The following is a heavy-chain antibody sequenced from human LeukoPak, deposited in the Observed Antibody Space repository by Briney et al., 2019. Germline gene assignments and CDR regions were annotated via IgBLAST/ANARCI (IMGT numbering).Heavy chain of an antibody. J-gene: IGHJ4*02. CDR2: IYYSGST. Sequence: PSETLSLTCGVSGGSISSSYYYWGWIRQPPGKGLEWLGNIYYSGSTYYNPSLNSRVTISVETSKNQFSLKLSSVTAPDTAVYYCARHEDRNWYFDHWGQGTLVTVSS. CDR1: GGSISSSYYY. V-gene: IGHV4-39*01. D-gene: IGHD1-1*01. CDR3: ARHEDRNWYFDH.